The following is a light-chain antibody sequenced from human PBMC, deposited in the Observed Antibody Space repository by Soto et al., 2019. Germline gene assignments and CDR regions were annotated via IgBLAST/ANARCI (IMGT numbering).Light chain of an antibody. J-gene: IGKJ5*01. CDR2: ASA. V-gene: IGKV1-27*01. Sequence: DIQMTQSPSSLSAFVGDRVTITCRASQAINNYVAWYQQKAGEVPKLLLYASAALQSGVPSRFSGSGSGTDVTFTISSLQPEDVATYYCQAYNSAPITFGQGTRLDIK. CDR3: QAYNSAPIT. CDR1: QAINNY.